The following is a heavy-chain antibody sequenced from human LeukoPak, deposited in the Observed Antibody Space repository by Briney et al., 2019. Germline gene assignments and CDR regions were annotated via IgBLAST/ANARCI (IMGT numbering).Heavy chain of an antibody. Sequence: PSDTLSLTCVVSGYSISSTNWWGWIRQSPGKGLEWIGYVYYSGSAYYNPSLKSRVTMSVDTSKNQFSLKLYSVTAADTAVYYCAATLWFREFTYAFDIWGQGTMVTVSS. V-gene: IGHV4-28*01. CDR2: VYYSGSA. CDR1: GYSISSTNW. D-gene: IGHD3-10*01. CDR3: AATLWFREFTYAFDI. J-gene: IGHJ3*02.